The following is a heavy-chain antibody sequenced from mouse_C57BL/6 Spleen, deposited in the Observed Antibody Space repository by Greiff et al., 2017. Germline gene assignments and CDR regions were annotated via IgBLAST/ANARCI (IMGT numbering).Heavy chain of an antibody. V-gene: IGHV14-4*01. Sequence: EVKVVESGAELVRPGASVKLSCTASGFNIKDDYMHWVKQRPEQGLEWIGWIDPENGDTEYASKFQGKATITADTSSNTAYLQLSSLTSEDTAVYYCTTGGYYGNSWFAYWGQGTLVTVSA. J-gene: IGHJ3*01. CDR1: GFNIKDDY. CDR3: TTGGYYGNSWFAY. D-gene: IGHD2-1*01. CDR2: IDPENGDT.